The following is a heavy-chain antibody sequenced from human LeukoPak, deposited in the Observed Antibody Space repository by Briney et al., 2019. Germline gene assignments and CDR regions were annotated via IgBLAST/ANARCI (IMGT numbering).Heavy chain of an antibody. CDR1: GYFFTSYW. D-gene: IGHD4-23*01. CDR2: IFPGDSDT. CDR3: ARGRGGNTVFDY. Sequence: AESLQISCKASGYFFTSYWIAWVRQLAGKGLEWMGSIFPGDSDTSYSPSFQGQVTISADKSINTPHLQWSSLKASDTAMYYCARGRGGNTVFDYWGQGTLVTVSS. V-gene: IGHV5-51*01. J-gene: IGHJ4*02.